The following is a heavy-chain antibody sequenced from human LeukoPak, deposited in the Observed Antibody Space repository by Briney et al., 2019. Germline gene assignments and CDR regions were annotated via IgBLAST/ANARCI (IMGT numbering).Heavy chain of an antibody. CDR1: GGSISSSSYY. CDR2: IYYSGSP. J-gene: IGHJ3*02. Sequence: SETLSLTCTVSGGSISSSSYYWGWIRQPPGKGLEWIGSIYYSGSPYYNPSLKSRVTISVDTSKNQFSLKLSAVTAADTAVYYCAREGRITMVRGGGTFDIWGQGTMVTVSS. D-gene: IGHD3-10*01. V-gene: IGHV4-39*01. CDR3: AREGRITMVRGGGTFDI.